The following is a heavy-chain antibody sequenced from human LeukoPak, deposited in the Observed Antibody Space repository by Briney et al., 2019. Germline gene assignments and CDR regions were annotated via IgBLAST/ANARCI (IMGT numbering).Heavy chain of an antibody. D-gene: IGHD5-12*01. CDR2: ISSNGGST. J-gene: IGHJ6*02. Sequence: GGSLRLSCAASGFTFSSYAMHWVRQAPGKGLEYVSAISSNGGSTYYANSVKGRFTISRDNYKNTLYLQMGSLRAEDMAVYYCARWGGGYDFGYYYYGMDVWGQGTTVTVSS. CDR1: GFTFSSYA. CDR3: ARWGGGYDFGYYYYGMDV. V-gene: IGHV3-64*01.